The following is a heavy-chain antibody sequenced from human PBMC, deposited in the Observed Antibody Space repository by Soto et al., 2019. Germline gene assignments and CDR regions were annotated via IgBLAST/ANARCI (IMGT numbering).Heavy chain of an antibody. Sequence: QVQLVESGGGLVKPGGSLRLSCAASGITFSDYYMSWIGQAPGKGLEWVSYISSSGHYTEPADAVRGRFTTSRDNARNSLYLQMYSRRVEDTAVYYCARELDGMDVWGQGTTVTVSS. CDR3: ARELDGMDV. CDR2: ISSSGHYT. V-gene: IGHV3-11*05. J-gene: IGHJ6*02. CDR1: GITFSDYY.